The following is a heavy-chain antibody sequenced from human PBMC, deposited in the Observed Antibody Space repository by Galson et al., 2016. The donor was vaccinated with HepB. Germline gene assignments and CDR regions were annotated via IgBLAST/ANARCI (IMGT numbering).Heavy chain of an antibody. D-gene: IGHD3-16*01. Sequence: SVKVSCKASGYTFTAYYIHWVRQAPGQGLDYVGWINPYSGGTNYAQNFQGRVTMTRDTSISTAYMELTRLRSDDTAVYYCAKLGEIGGLILDNWGQGTLVTVSS. CDR2: INPYSGGT. J-gene: IGHJ4*02. CDR3: AKLGEIGGLILDN. CDR1: GYTFTAYY. V-gene: IGHV1-2*02.